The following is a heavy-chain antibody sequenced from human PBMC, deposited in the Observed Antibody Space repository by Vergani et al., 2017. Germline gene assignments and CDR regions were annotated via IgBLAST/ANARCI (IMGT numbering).Heavy chain of an antibody. CDR3: ARVIATEGYFDY. D-gene: IGHD6-25*01. V-gene: IGHV3-9*01. J-gene: IGHJ4*02. CDR2: ISWNSGSI. CDR1: GFTFDDYA. Sequence: EVQLVESGGGLVQPGRSLRLSCAASGFTFDDYAMHWVRQAPGKGLEWVSGISWNSGSIGYADSVKGRFTISRDNAKNSLYLQMNSLRAEDTAVYYCARVIATEGYFDYWGQGTLVTVSS.